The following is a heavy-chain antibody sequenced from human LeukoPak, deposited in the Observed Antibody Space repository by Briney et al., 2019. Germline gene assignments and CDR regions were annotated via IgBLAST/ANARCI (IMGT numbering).Heavy chain of an antibody. CDR3: ANSARFGVSLDFDY. J-gene: IGHJ4*02. CDR2: ISYDGSNK. V-gene: IGHV3-30-3*01. D-gene: IGHD3-10*01. Sequence: GGSLRLSCAATGFTFSSYAMHWVRQAPGKGLEWVAVISYDGSNKYYADSVKGRFTISRDNSKNTLYLQMNSLRAEDTAVYYCANSARFGVSLDFDYWGQGTLVTVSS. CDR1: GFTFSSYA.